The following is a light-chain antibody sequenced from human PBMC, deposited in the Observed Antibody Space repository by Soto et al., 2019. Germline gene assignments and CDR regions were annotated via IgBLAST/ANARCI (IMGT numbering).Light chain of an antibody. CDR1: QGISNY. Sequence: DIQMTQSPSAMSASVGGRVTITCRACQGISNYLAWYQQKPGKVPKRLLYDASSLESGVPSRFSGSGSGTEFTLTNSSLQPEDVATYYCLQQKNYPRTVGQGTKLEIK. CDR2: DAS. V-gene: IGKV1-17*03. J-gene: IGKJ2*01. CDR3: LQQKNYPRT.